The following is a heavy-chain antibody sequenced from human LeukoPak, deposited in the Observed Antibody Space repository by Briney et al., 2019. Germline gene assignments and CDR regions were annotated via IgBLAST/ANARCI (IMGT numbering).Heavy chain of an antibody. V-gene: IGHV3-64D*06. CDR3: VKGLPGYGGHLDH. CDR2: ISSNGGST. Sequence: GGSLRLSCSASGFTFSSYAMHWVRQAPGKGLEYVSLISSNGGSTYYADSVKGRFTISRDNSKNTLYLEMSSLRVEDTAVYYCVKGLPGYGGHLDHWGQGTLVTVSS. CDR1: GFTFSSYA. D-gene: IGHD6-13*01. J-gene: IGHJ4*02.